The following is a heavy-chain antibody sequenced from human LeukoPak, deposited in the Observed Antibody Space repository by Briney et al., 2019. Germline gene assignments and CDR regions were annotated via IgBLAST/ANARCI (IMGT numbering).Heavy chain of an antibody. CDR3: ARDQRYYYDSSGYYPGY. CDR2: IIPIFGTA. J-gene: IGHJ4*02. D-gene: IGHD3-22*01. Sequence: SVKVSCKASGGTFSSYAISWVRQAPGQGLEWMGGIIPIFGTANYAQKFQGRVTITADESTSTAYMELSSLRSEDTAVYYCARDQRYYYDSSGYYPGYWGQGTLVTVSS. CDR1: GGTFSSYA. V-gene: IGHV1-69*13.